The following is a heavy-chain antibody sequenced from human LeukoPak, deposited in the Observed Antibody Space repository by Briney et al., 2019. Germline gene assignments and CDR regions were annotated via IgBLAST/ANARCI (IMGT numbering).Heavy chain of an antibody. CDR1: GFTFSSYS. CDR3: ARVGLRGSSAFDI. J-gene: IGHJ3*02. V-gene: IGHV3-21*01. CDR2: ISSSSSYI. D-gene: IGHD3-10*01. Sequence: GGSLRLSCAASGFTFSSYSMNWVRQAPGKGLEWVSSISSSSSYIYYAGSVKGRFTISRDNAKNSLHLQMNSLRAEDTAVYYCARVGLRGSSAFDIWGQGTMVTVSS.